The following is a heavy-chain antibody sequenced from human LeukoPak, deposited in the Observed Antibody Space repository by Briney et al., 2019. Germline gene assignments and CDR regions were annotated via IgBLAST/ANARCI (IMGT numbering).Heavy chain of an antibody. CDR1: GFTFSGSA. J-gene: IGHJ5*02. Sequence: GGSLRLSCAASGFTFSGSAMHWVRQASGKGLEWVGRIRSKANSYATAYAASVKGRFTISRDNAENSLHLQMNSLRAEDTAVYYCVREGGSGWYSGWFDPWGQGTLVTVSS. CDR2: IRSKANSYAT. CDR3: VREGGSGWYSGWFDP. V-gene: IGHV3-73*01. D-gene: IGHD6-19*01.